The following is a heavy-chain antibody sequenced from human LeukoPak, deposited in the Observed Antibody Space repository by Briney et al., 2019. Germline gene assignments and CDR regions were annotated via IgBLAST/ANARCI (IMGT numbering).Heavy chain of an antibody. Sequence: ASVKVSCKASGGTFSSYAISWVRQAPGQGLEWMGWINPKNDGRFYSQKFQGRVTMTRDTSINTVYMELSKLRSDDTAIYFCARDTVWGSLIADYGAQGTLVTVSS. CDR1: GGTFSSYA. J-gene: IGHJ4*02. D-gene: IGHD7-27*01. CDR3: ARDTVWGSLIADY. CDR2: INPKNDGR. V-gene: IGHV1-2*02.